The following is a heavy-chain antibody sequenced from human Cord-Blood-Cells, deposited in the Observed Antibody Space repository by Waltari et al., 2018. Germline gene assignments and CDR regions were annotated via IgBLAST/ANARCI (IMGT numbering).Heavy chain of an antibody. CDR3: ARLRDGYNYFDY. Sequence: QVQLVQSGAEVTKPGSSVKASCKASGGIFSSYAISWVRQRPGQGLEWMGGIIPIFGTANYAQKFQGRVTITADESTSTAYMELSSLRSEDTAVYYCARLRDGYNYFDYWGQGTLVTVSS. V-gene: IGHV1-69*01. J-gene: IGHJ4*02. CDR1: GGIFSSYA. D-gene: IGHD5-12*01. CDR2: IIPIFGTA.